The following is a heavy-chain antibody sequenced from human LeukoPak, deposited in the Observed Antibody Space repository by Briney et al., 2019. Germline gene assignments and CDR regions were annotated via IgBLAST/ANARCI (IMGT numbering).Heavy chain of an antibody. CDR2: IASSGTTI. V-gene: IGHV3-48*03. Sequence: GSLRLSCAVSGFPFSIYEMNWVRQAPGKGLEWVSNIASSGTTIYYADSVKGRFSISRDNAKSSLYLQMNSLRVEDTAVYYCALLAVASDFDYWGQGALVTVSS. CDR3: ALLAVASDFDY. D-gene: IGHD6-19*01. J-gene: IGHJ4*02. CDR1: GFPFSIYE.